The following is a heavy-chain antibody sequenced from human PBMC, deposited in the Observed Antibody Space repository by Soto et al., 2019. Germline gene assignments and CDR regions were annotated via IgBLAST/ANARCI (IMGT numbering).Heavy chain of an antibody. CDR2: ISYDGSNK. Sequence: GGSLRLSCAASGFTFSSYGMHWVRQAPGKGLEWVAVISYDGSNKYYADSVKGRFTISRDNSKNTLYLQMNSLRAEDTAVYYCAKAGAAAGTTPRDYYYGMDVWGQGTTVTVSS. CDR3: AKAGAAAGTTPRDYYYGMDV. CDR1: GFTFSSYG. D-gene: IGHD6-13*01. J-gene: IGHJ6*02. V-gene: IGHV3-30*18.